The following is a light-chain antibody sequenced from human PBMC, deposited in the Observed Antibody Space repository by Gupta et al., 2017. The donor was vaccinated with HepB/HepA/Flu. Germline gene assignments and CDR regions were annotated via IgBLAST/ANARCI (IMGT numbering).Light chain of an antibody. Sequence: TTSCTGTSSDVGGYNYVSWYQQHPGKAPKLMIYEVSKRPSGVPDRFSGSKSGNTASLTVSGPQAEDEADYYCSSYAGSNNLIFGGGTKLTVL. V-gene: IGLV2-8*01. CDR2: EVS. CDR1: SSDVGGYNY. CDR3: SSYAGSNNLI. J-gene: IGLJ2*01.